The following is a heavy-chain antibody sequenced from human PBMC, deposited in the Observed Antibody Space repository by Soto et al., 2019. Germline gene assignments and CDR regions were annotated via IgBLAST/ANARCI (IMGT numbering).Heavy chain of an antibody. CDR3: ARNISNFRYYYYDMDV. J-gene: IGHJ6*02. CDR2: IYPGDSDT. Sequence: GESLKISCKGSGYTFTDYWIGWVRQLPGKGLEWMGIIYPGDSDTRYSPSFQGHVTITVDKSTNTAYLQWNTLRASDTAMYYCARNISNFRYYYYDMDVWGQGTKVTV. D-gene: IGHD4-4*01. V-gene: IGHV5-51*03. CDR1: GYTFTDYW.